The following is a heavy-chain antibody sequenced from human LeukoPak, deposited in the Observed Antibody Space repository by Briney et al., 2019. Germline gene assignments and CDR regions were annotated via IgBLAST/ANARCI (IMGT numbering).Heavy chain of an antibody. CDR2: INHSGST. J-gene: IGHJ6*03. V-gene: IGHV4-34*01. CDR3: ARGGQWLVRVNYYYYMDV. Sequence: SETLSLTCAVYGGSFSGYYWSWIRQPPGKGLEWIGEINHSGSTNYNPSLKSRVTISVDTSKNQFSLKLSSVTAADTAVYYCARGGQWLVRVNYYYYMDVWGKGTTVTVSS. D-gene: IGHD6-19*01. CDR1: GGSFSGYY.